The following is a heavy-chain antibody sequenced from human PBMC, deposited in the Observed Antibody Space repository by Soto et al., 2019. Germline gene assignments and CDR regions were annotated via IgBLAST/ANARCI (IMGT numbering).Heavy chain of an antibody. D-gene: IGHD2-15*01. CDR3: ARASVHGGNLDY. Sequence: QLQLQESGSGLVKPSQTLSLTCAVSGGSISSGGYSWSWIRQPPGKGLEWIGYIYHSGSTYYNPSLRSRXXIXVGXTKHQFSLKLGAVTPADTAVYYGARASVHGGNLDYWGQGTPVTVSS. CDR1: GGSISSGGYS. V-gene: IGHV4-30-2*01. CDR2: IYHSGST. J-gene: IGHJ4*02.